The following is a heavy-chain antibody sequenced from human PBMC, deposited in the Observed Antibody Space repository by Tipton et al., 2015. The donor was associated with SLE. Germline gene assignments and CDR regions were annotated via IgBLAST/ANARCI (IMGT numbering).Heavy chain of an antibody. V-gene: IGHV3-23*01. CDR2: ISGCGNST. D-gene: IGHD6-13*01. CDR1: GFTFSSYA. Sequence: SLRLSCAASGFTFSSYAMTWVRQAPGKGLEWVSAISGCGNSTHYADSVKGRFTISRDNSKNTLYLQMNSLRAEDTAVYYCAKDRSCSWLSALDIWGQGTMVTVSS. J-gene: IGHJ3*02. CDR3: AKDRSCSWLSALDI.